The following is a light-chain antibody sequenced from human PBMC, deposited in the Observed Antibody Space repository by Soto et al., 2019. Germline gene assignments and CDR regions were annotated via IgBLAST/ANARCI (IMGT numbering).Light chain of an antibody. CDR3: LQDYNYPYT. CDR1: QGIRND. CDR2: AAS. Sequence: AIQMTQSPSSLSASVGDRVTITCRASQGIRNDLGWYQQKPGKAPKLLIYAASSLQSGVPSRFSGSGSGTDFTLSISSLQPVDFATYYCLQDYNYPYTFGQGTKLEIK. J-gene: IGKJ2*01. V-gene: IGKV1-6*01.